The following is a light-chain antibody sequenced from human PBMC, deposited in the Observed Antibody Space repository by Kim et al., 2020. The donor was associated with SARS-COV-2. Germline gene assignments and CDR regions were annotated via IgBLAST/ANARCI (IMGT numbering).Light chain of an antibody. CDR1: QSRLIDSKNNNF. CDR2: WAS. J-gene: IGKJ1*01. Sequence: RAPINCKSTQSRLIDSKNNNFLAWYQQRPGQPPKLLIYWASTRESGVPDRFSGSGSGTDFNLTISSRHADDVAVYFCQQYLGTPTFGQGTKVDIK. V-gene: IGKV4-1*01. CDR3: QQYLGTPT.